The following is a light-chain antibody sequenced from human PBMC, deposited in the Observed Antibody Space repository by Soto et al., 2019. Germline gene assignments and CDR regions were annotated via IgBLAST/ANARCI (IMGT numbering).Light chain of an antibody. CDR3: QHYGTSAL. Sequence: EIVLTQSPGTLSLSPGERATLSCRAGQSVSDMYLAWYQHKPGQAPRLLIYASNRATGIPDRFSGSGSGTDFTLTINRLEPEDFAVYYCQHYGTSALFGPGTKVEI. V-gene: IGKV3-20*01. CDR2: AS. J-gene: IGKJ3*01. CDR1: QSVSDMY.